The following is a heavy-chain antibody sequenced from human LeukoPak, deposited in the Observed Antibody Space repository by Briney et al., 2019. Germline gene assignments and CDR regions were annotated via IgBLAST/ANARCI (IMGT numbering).Heavy chain of an antibody. V-gene: IGHV4-39*07. J-gene: IGHJ6*03. D-gene: IGHD6-6*01. CDR2: IHYSGST. CDR1: GGSISNSNYY. CDR3: AREGSSIAARRPKARVWVDYYMDV. Sequence: NASETLSLTCTVSGGSISNSNYYWAWISQPPGKGLEWIGSIHYSGSTYYNPSLKSRVTISVDTSKNQFSLKLSSVTAADTAVYYCAREGSSIAARRPKARVWVDYYMDVWGKGTTVTVSS.